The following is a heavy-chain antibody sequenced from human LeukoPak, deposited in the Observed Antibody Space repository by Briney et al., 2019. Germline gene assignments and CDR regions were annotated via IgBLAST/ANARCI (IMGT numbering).Heavy chain of an antibody. D-gene: IGHD3-10*01. CDR3: ARGGSGSYYSFDY. CDR2: IIPILGIA. J-gene: IGHJ4*02. V-gene: IGHV1-69*04. Sequence: GASVKVSCKASGGTFSSYAISWVRQAPGQGLEWMGRIIPILGIANYAQKFQGRVTITADKSTSTAYMELSSLRSEDTAVYYCARGGSGSYYSFDYWGQGTLVTVSS. CDR1: GGTFSSYA.